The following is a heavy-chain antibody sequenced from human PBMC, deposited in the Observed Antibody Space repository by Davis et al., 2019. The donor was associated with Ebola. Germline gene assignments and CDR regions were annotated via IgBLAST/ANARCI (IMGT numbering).Heavy chain of an antibody. V-gene: IGHV1-2*04. CDR1: GYTFTGYY. D-gene: IGHD5-18*01. CDR2: INPNSGGT. Sequence: AASVKVSCKASGYTFTGYYMHWVRQAPGQGLEWMGWINPNSGGTNYAQKFQGWVTMTRDTSISTAYMELSRLRSDDTAVYYCARDADVDTAMVTYVMDVWGQGTTVTVSS. J-gene: IGHJ6*02. CDR3: ARDADVDTAMVTYVMDV.